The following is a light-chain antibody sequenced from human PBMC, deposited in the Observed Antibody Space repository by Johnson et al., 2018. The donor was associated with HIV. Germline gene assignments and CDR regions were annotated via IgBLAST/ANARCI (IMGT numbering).Light chain of an antibody. CDR1: SSNIGNNY. Sequence: QSVLTQPPSVSAAPRQKVTISCSGSSSNIGNNYVSWYQQLPGTAPKLLIYDNNKRPSGIPDRFSGSKSGTSATLGITGIQPGDEADYYCGTWDSSLSAGVFGTGTKVTVL. J-gene: IGLJ1*01. CDR3: GTWDSSLSAGV. V-gene: IGLV1-51*01. CDR2: DNN.